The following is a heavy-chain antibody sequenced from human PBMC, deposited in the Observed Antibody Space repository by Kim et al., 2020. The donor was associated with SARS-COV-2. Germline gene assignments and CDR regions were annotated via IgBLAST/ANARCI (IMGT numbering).Heavy chain of an antibody. CDR1: GGSISSGGYY. CDR2: IYYSGST. D-gene: IGHD5-12*01. Sequence: SETLSLTCTVSGGSISSGGYYWSWIRQHPGKGLEWIGYIYYSGSTYYNPSLKSRVTISVDTSKNQFSLKLSSVTAADTAVYYCARAGTVVYSGYARNAFDIWGQGTMVTVSS. CDR3: ARAGTVVYSGYARNAFDI. J-gene: IGHJ3*02. V-gene: IGHV4-31*03.